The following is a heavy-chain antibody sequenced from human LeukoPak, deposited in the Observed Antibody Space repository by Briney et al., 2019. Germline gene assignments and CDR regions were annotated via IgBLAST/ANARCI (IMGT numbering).Heavy chain of an antibody. Sequence: ASVEVSCKASGYTFTSYYMHWVRQAPGQGLEWMGIINPSGGSTSYAQKFQGRVTMTRDTSTSTVYMELSSLRSEDTAVYYCARARSIAAPFDPWGQGTLVTVSS. D-gene: IGHD6-6*01. CDR3: ARARSIAAPFDP. CDR1: GYTFTSYY. CDR2: INPSGGST. V-gene: IGHV1-46*01. J-gene: IGHJ5*02.